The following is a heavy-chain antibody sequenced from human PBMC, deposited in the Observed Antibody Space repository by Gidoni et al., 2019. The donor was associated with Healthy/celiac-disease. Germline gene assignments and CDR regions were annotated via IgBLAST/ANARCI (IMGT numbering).Heavy chain of an antibody. CDR1: GGSISSYY. CDR2: SYYSGST. Sequence: QVQLQESGPGLVTPSETLSLTCTVSGGSISSYYWSWIRQPPGKGLEWIGYSYYSGSTNYNPSLKSRVTISVDTSKNQFSLKLSSVTAADTAVYYCARTGWWSYAWYFDYWGQGTLVTVSS. J-gene: IGHJ4*02. D-gene: IGHD1-26*01. V-gene: IGHV4-59*01. CDR3: ARTGWWSYAWYFDY.